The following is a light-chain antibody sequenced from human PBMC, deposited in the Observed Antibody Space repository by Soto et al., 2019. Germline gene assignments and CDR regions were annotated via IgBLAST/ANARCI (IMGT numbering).Light chain of an antibody. J-gene: IGKJ1*01. CDR3: QQSDSTPWT. CDR2: AAS. V-gene: IGKV1-39*01. Sequence: IQMTQSPSSLSASLGDRVTIYCPASQSISSSLNWYQQRPGKAPKLLIYAASNLQSGVPSRFSGSGSGTDFTLAISSLQPEDFATYHCQQSDSTPWTFGHGTKVDI. CDR1: QSISSS.